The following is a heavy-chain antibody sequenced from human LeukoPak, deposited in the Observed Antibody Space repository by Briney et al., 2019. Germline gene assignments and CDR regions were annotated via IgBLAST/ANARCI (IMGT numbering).Heavy chain of an antibody. CDR3: TRYYLDGSGYYFYHY. Sequence: GGSLRLSCAASGFTFGSYSMNWVRQAPGKGLEWVSYISSSSSTLSYADSVEGRFTISRDNAKNSLFLQMNSLSAEDTAVYYCTRYYLDGSGYYFYHYWGQGTLVTVSS. D-gene: IGHD3-22*01. CDR2: ISSSSSTL. V-gene: IGHV3-48*01. CDR1: GFTFGSYS. J-gene: IGHJ4*02.